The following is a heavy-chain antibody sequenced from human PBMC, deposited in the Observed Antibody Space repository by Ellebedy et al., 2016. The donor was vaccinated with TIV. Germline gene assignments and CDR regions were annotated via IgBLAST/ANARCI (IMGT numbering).Heavy chain of an antibody. Sequence: SVKVSXXASGGTFSSYAISWVRQAPGQGLEWMGGIIPIFGTANYAQKFQGRVTITADESTSTAYMELSSLRSEDTAVYYCARSVPYWFDPWGQGTLVTVSP. CDR2: IIPIFGTA. J-gene: IGHJ5*02. V-gene: IGHV1-69*13. CDR3: ARSVPYWFDP. CDR1: GGTFSSYA. D-gene: IGHD1-1*01.